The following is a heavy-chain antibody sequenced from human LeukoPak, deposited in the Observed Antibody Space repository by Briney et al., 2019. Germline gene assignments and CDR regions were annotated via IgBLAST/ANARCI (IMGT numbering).Heavy chain of an antibody. CDR2: IYYSGST. CDR1: GGSISSYY. Sequence: SETLSLTCTVSGGSISSYYWSWIWQPPGKGLEWLGYIYYSGSTNYNPSLKSRVTISVDTSKNQFSLKLSSVTAADTAVYYCARVQSHHYGDYIDYWGQGTLVTVSS. D-gene: IGHD4-17*01. CDR3: ARVQSHHYGDYIDY. J-gene: IGHJ4*02. V-gene: IGHV4-59*01.